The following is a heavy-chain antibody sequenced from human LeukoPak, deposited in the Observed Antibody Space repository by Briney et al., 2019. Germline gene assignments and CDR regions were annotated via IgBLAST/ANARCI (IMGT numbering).Heavy chain of an antibody. CDR3: ARVGGYSSSWYYFDY. CDR1: GFTVSSNY. D-gene: IGHD6-13*01. J-gene: IGHJ4*02. Sequence: GSLRLSCAASGFTVSSNYMRWVRQAPGKGLEWVSVIYSGGSTYYADSVKGRFTISRDNSKNTLYLQMNSLRAEDTAVYYCARVGGYSSSWYYFDYWGQGTLVTVSS. CDR2: IYSGGST. V-gene: IGHV3-53*01.